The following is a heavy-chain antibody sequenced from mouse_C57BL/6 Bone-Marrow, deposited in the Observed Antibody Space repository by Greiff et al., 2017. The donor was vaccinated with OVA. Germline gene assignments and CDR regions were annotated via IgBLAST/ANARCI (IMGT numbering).Heavy chain of an antibody. Sequence: EVKLVESGGGLVQSGRSLRLSCATSGFTFSDFYMEWVRQAPGKGLEWIAASRNKANDYTTEYSASVKGRFIVSRDTSQSILYLQMNALRAEDTAIYYCARDVGWWDYWGQGTSVTVSS. CDR1: GFTFSDFY. D-gene: IGHD1-1*02. CDR3: ARDVGWWDY. CDR2: SRNKANDYTT. J-gene: IGHJ4*01. V-gene: IGHV7-1*01.